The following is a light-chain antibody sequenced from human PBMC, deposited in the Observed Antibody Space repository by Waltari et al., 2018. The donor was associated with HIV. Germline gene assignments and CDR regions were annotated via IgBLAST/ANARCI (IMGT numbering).Light chain of an antibody. V-gene: IGLV1-40*01. CDR1: SSIIGAGDD. J-gene: IGLJ1*01. Sequence: QTVLTQPPSVSGAPARRVTNYCTGRSSIIGAGDDAHWYQQLPGTAPKRLIYGNSNRPSGVPARFSGSNSGTSASLAITGLQAEDESDYYCQSYDSSLSGYVFGTGTKVTVL. CDR3: QSYDSSLSGYV. CDR2: GNS.